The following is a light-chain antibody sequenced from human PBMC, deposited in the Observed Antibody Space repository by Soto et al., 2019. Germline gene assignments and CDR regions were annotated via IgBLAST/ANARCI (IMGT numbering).Light chain of an antibody. CDR1: QGIGDT. V-gene: IGKV3-20*01. J-gene: IGKJ5*01. CDR2: GPS. Sequence: EIVMTQSTATLSVSPGEGATLSCRASQGIGDTLAWYQQKPGQTPRLLIYGPSRRATGIPDRFSGSGSGTDFTLTISRLEPEDFAVYYCQQYGSSPGTFGQGTRLEIK. CDR3: QQYGSSPGT.